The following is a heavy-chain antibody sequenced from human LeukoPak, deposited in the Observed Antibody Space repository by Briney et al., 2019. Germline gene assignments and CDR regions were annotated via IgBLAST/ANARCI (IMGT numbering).Heavy chain of an antibody. V-gene: IGHV3-21*04. J-gene: IGHJ3*02. Sequence: KAGGSLRLSCAASGFTFSSYSMNWVRQAPGKGLEWVSSISSSSSYIYYADSVKGRFTISRDNAKNSLYLQMNSLRAEDTAVYYCAKDRGIWFGDRGAFDIWGQGTMVTVSS. D-gene: IGHD3-10*01. CDR3: AKDRGIWFGDRGAFDI. CDR2: ISSSSSYI. CDR1: GFTFSSYS.